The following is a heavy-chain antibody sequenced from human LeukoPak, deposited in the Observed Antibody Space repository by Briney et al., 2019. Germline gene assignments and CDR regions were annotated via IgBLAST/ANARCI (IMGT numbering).Heavy chain of an antibody. D-gene: IGHD6-13*01. Sequence: ASVKVSCKASGYTFTSYYMHWVRQAPGQGLEGMGIINPSGGSTSYAQKFQGRVTMTRDMSTGPVYMELSSLSSEDTAVYYCARVGAGGRAEAEGYYYYYMDVWGKGTTVTVSS. CDR3: ARVGAGGRAEAEGYYYYYMDV. CDR2: INPSGGST. CDR1: GYTFTSYY. V-gene: IGHV1-46*01. J-gene: IGHJ6*03.